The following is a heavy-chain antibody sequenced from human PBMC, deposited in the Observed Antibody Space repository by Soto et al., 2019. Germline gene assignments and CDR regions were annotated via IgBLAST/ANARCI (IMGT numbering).Heavy chain of an antibody. CDR1: GFTFSSYA. D-gene: IGHD6-13*01. V-gene: IGHV3-23*01. J-gene: IGHJ6*02. CDR3: AKDSSSWVPIRGYYGMDV. Sequence: GGSLRLSCAASGFTFSSYAMSWVRQAPGKGLEWVSAISGSGGSTYYADSVKGRFTISRDNSKNTLYLQMNSLRAEDTAVYYCAKDSSSWVPIRGYYGMDVWGQGTTVTVSS. CDR2: ISGSGGST.